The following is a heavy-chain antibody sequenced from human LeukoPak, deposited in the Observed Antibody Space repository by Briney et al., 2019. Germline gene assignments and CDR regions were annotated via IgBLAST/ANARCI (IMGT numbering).Heavy chain of an antibody. J-gene: IGHJ5*02. V-gene: IGHV4-4*02. CDR2: ISHSGNT. D-gene: IGHD2-2*01. CDR1: GDSISPTDY. Sequence: SETLSLTCVVSGDSISPTDYWSWVRQPPGEGLEWIGEISHSGNTLYNPSVQSRVSISLDMSKTQVSLKLSSVTAADTAVYYCARGLVVPAALSEFDPWGQGTLVTVSS. CDR3: ARGLVVPAALSEFDP.